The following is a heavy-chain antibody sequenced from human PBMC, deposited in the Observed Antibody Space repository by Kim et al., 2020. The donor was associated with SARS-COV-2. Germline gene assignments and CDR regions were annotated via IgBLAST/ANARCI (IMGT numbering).Heavy chain of an antibody. J-gene: IGHJ6*02. CDR1: GGSFSGYY. CDR2: INHSGST. V-gene: IGHV4-34*01. CDR3: ASKIRSGLYGMDV. D-gene: IGHD3-22*01. Sequence: SETLSLTCAVYGGSFSGYYWSWIRQPPGKGLEWIGEINHSGSTNYNPSLKSRVTISVDTSKNQFSLKLSSVTAADTAVYYCASKIRSGLYGMDVWGQGTTGTVSS.